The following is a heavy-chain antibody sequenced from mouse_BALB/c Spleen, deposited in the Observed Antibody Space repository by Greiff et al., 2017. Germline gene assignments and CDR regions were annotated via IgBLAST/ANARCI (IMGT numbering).Heavy chain of an antibody. Sequence: QVQLKQSGAELAKPGASVKMSCKASGYTFTSYWMHWVKQRPGQGLEWIGYINPSTGYTEYNQKFKDKATLTADKSSSTAYMQLSSLTSEDSAVYYCARSAIYYGNHGFAYWGQGTLVTVSA. D-gene: IGHD2-1*01. CDR3: ARSAIYYGNHGFAY. V-gene: IGHV1-7*01. J-gene: IGHJ3*01. CDR2: INPSTGYT. CDR1: GYTFTSYW.